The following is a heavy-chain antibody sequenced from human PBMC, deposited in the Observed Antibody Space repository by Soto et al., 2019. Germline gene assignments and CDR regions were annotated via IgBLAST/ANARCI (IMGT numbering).Heavy chain of an antibody. J-gene: IGHJ5*02. Sequence: ISSGSYWGWIRQPPGKGLEWSGSIYHSGSTYYNPSLKSRVTISVDTSKNQFSLKLSSVTAADTAVYYCARARYDFWITGVVFDPWGQGTLVTVS. CDR3: ARARYDFWITGVVFDP. V-gene: IGHV4-38-2*01. CDR1: ISSGSY. CDR2: IYHSGST. D-gene: IGHD3-3*01.